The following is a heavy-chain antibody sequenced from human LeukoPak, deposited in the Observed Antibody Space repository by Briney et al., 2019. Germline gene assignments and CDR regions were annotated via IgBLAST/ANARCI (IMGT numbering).Heavy chain of an antibody. J-gene: IGHJ5*02. CDR1: GFTFSSYW. D-gene: IGHD3-10*01. CDR2: INTDGSGT. Sequence: GGSLRLSCAASGFTFSSYWMHWVRQAPGKGLVWVSRINTDGSGTSYADSVKGRFTISRDNAKNTLYLQMNSLRAEGTAVYYCARGSGSPVPTWFDPWGQGTLVTVSS. CDR3: ARGSGSPVPTWFDP. V-gene: IGHV3-74*01.